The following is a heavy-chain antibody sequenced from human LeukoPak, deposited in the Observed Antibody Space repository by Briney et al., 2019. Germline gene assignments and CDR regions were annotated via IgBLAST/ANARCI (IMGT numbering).Heavy chain of an antibody. V-gene: IGHV3-48*02. Sequence: GGSLRLSCAASGFTFSSYNMNWVRQAPGKELEWVSYISSDSSTIYYVDSVKGRFTISRDNAKNSLYLQMNSLRDEDTAMYYCARDEDAFGGQGTLVTVSS. CDR3: ARDEDAF. CDR2: ISSDSSTI. J-gene: IGHJ4*02. CDR1: GFTFSSYN.